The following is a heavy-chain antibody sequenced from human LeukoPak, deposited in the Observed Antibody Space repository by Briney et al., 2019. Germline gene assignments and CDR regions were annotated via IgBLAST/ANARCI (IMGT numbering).Heavy chain of an antibody. V-gene: IGHV2-5*02. D-gene: IGHD3-9*01. J-gene: IGHJ4*02. CDR2: IYWDDDR. CDR1: GISRSSRGLG. CDR3: VYPRSSDIHYFDY. Sequence: SGPTLVNSTATLTLTCTFSGISRSSRGLGVGWIRQPPVKALQWLALIYWDDDRRYSPFLKSRLTITNHTSKNQVVLTTTNLYPVDTATYYSVYPRSSDIHYFDYWGQGTLVTVSS.